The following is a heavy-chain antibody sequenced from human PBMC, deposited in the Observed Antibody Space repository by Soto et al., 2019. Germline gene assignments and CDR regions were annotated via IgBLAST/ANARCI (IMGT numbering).Heavy chain of an antibody. Sequence: AVSAGTLSRSYWRGWGRQLPGKGLEWIGEIYHSGSTNYNPSLKSRVTISVDKSKNQFSLKLSSVTAADTAVYYCASVQDFWRGSYSYYYAMAAWGQATSGT. CDR1: AGTLSRSYW. CDR2: IYHSGST. D-gene: IGHD3-3*01. J-gene: IGHJ6*02. V-gene: IGHV4-4*02. CDR3: ASVQDFWRGSYSYYYAMAA.